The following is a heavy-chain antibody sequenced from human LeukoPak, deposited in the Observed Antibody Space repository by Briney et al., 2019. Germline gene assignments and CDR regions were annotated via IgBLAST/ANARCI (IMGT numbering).Heavy chain of an antibody. CDR3: AADLTVAGTWDFDY. Sequence: SVKVSCKASGFTFTSSAVQWVRQARGQRLEWIGWIVVGSGSTNYAQKFQERVTITRDMSTSTAYMELSSLRSEDTAVYYCAADLTVAGTWDFDYWGQGTLVTVSS. CDR2: IVVGSGST. CDR1: GFTFTSSA. J-gene: IGHJ4*02. V-gene: IGHV1-58*01. D-gene: IGHD6-19*01.